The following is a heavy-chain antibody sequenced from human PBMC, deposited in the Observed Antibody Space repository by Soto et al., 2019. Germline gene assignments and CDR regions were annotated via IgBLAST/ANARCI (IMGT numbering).Heavy chain of an antibody. CDR2: ISGSGGET. CDR3: AKEIAVAVATPPEY. J-gene: IGHJ4*02. V-gene: IGHV3-23*01. D-gene: IGHD5-12*01. CDR1: GFTYSIYA. Sequence: EVQLLESGGGLVQPGGSLRLSCTASGFTYSIYAMAWVRQAPGKGLDWVSAISGSGGETYYADSVKGRFTISRDNSKNTVYLQMTNLRADDTAVYYCAKEIAVAVATPPEYWGQGTLVTVSS.